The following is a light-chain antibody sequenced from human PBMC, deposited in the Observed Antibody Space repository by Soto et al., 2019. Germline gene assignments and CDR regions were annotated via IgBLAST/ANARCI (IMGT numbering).Light chain of an antibody. V-gene: IGKV1-39*01. CDR1: QGVTAY. Sequence: DIQMPQSPSSLSASVGDRVTITCRARQGVTAYLLWYQQSQGTAPKLLIYAASNLLSGVPSRFSGSGSETNFTLTISSLPPEDFATYYCQQSSKTPHTFGEGTRLETK. CDR2: AAS. CDR3: QQSSKTPHT. J-gene: IGKJ2*01.